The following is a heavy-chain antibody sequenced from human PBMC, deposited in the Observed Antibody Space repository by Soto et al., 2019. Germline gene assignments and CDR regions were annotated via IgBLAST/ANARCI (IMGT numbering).Heavy chain of an antibody. Sequence: SVKVSCKASGGTFSSYTISWVRQAPGQGLEWMGRIIPILGIANYAQKFQGRVTITADKSTSTAYMELSSLRSEDTAVYYCARGYCSGGSCVTNHYRAVADYYYYYMDVWGKGTTVTVSS. V-gene: IGHV1-69*02. CDR1: GGTFSSYT. CDR3: ARGYCSGGSCVTNHYRAVADYYYYYMDV. D-gene: IGHD2-15*01. CDR2: IIPILGIA. J-gene: IGHJ6*03.